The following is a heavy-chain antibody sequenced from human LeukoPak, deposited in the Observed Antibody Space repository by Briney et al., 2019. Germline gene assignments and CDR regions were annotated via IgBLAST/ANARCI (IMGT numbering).Heavy chain of an antibody. J-gene: IGHJ4*02. CDR1: GGSISSYY. Sequence: PSETLSLTCTVSGGSISSYYWNWIRQPPGKGLEWIGYIHYSGSTNYNPSLKSRVTISVDTSKNQFSLNLSSVTAADTAVYYCARFSSSGDGRPFDYWGQGTLVTVSS. CDR2: IHYSGST. V-gene: IGHV4-59*01. D-gene: IGHD6-25*01. CDR3: ARFSSSGDGRPFDY.